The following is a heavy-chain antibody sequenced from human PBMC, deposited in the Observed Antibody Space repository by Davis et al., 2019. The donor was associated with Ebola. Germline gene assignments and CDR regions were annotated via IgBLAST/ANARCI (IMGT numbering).Heavy chain of an antibody. D-gene: IGHD2-15*01. J-gene: IGHJ4*02. CDR2: ISSSSSTI. CDR1: GFTFSSYS. CDR3: ARGGRVVVVAAPMDY. V-gene: IGHV3-48*02. Sequence: GGSLRLSCAASGFTFSSYSMNWVRQAPGKGLEWVSYISSSSSTIYYADSVKGRFTISRDNAKNSLYLQMNSLRDEDTAVYYCARGGRVVVVAAPMDYWGQGTLVTVSS.